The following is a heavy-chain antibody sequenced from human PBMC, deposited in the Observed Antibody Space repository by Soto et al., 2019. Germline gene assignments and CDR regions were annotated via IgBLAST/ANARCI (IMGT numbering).Heavy chain of an antibody. V-gene: IGHV3-30*18. CDR3: AKDQRDYYYMDV. CDR2: ISYDGSNK. Sequence: PGGSLRLSCAASGFTFSSYGMHWVRQAPGKGLEWVAVISYDGSNKYYADSVKGRFTISRDNSKNTLYLQMNSLRAEDTAVYYCAKDQRDYYYMDVWGKGTTVTVSS. CDR1: GFTFSSYG. J-gene: IGHJ6*03. D-gene: IGHD6-25*01.